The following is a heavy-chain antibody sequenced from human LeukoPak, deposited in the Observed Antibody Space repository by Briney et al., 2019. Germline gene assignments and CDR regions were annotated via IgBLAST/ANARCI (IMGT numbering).Heavy chain of an antibody. Sequence: ASVKVSCKASGYTFTSYGISWVRQAPGQGLEWMGWLSAYNGNTNYAQKLPGRVTMTTEPSTSTAYMELRSLRSDDTAVYYCARVVGYCSSTSCPRRMDVWGKGTTVTVSS. V-gene: IGHV1-18*01. CDR2: LSAYNGNT. D-gene: IGHD2-2*01. CDR3: ARVVGYCSSTSCPRRMDV. CDR1: GYTFTSYG. J-gene: IGHJ6*04.